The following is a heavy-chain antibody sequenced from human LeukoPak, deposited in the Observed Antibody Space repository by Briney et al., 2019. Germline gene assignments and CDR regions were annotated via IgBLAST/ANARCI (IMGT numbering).Heavy chain of an antibody. CDR2: ISGSGGTT. CDR3: AKDKSSMTMNYYYHGMDV. V-gene: IGHV3-23*01. D-gene: IGHD4/OR15-4a*01. CDR1: GFTFSSYA. J-gene: IGHJ6*02. Sequence: GGSLRLSCAASGFTFSSYAMTWVRQALGKGLEWVSSISGSGGTTYYADSVKGRFTISRDNSKNTLYLQMNSLRAEDTAEYYCAKDKSSMTMNYYYHGMDVWGQGTTVTVSS.